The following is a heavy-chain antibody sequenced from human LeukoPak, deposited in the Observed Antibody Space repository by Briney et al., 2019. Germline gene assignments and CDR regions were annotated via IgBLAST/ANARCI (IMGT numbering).Heavy chain of an antibody. CDR1: GGSISNNNW. CDR3: ARGGGTPTTVVTPLDY. V-gene: IGHV4-4*02. D-gene: IGHD4-23*01. Sequence: SETLSLTCAVSGGSISNNNWWSWVRQPPGKGLEWIGEIFHSGGTNYSPSLRSRVTISVDKSKNQFSLKLNSVTAADTAVYYCARGGGTPTTVVTPLDYWGRGTLVTVSS. CDR2: IFHSGGT. J-gene: IGHJ4*02.